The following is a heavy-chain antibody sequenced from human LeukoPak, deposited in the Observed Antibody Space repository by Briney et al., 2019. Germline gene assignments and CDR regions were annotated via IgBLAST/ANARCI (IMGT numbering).Heavy chain of an antibody. CDR3: VVQGWVFRAPTQYYFDY. J-gene: IGHJ4*02. V-gene: IGHV3-23*01. D-gene: IGHD1-1*01. Sequence: PGGSLRLSCAASGFSFSSYAMSWVRQAPRKGLEWVSGIGYSGDSTYYADSVKGRFTISRDNSKNTLYLQMSSLRAEDTAVYYCVVQGWVFRAPTQYYFDYWGQGTLVTVSS. CDR1: GFSFSSYA. CDR2: IGYSGDST.